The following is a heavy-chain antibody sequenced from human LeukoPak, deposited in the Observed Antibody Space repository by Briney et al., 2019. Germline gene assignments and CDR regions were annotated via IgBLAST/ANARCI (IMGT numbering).Heavy chain of an antibody. J-gene: IGHJ1*01. Sequence: GGSLRLSCAASGFTFSTYAMSWVRQAPGKGLESVSAIRGGGATTYYADSVKGRFTISRDNSKNTLYLQMNSLRAEDTAVYYCASHGITMEEHFQHWGQGTLVTVSS. CDR3: ASHGITMEEHFQH. V-gene: IGHV3-23*01. CDR1: GFTFSTYA. D-gene: IGHD3-10*01. CDR2: IRGGGATT.